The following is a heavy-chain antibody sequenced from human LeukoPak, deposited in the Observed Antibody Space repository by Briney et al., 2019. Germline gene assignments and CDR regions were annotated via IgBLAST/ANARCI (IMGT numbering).Heavy chain of an antibody. D-gene: IGHD3-10*01. CDR3: ARDSSMLRGPLVIYYFDF. J-gene: IGHJ4*02. CDR1: GFTFSSYG. V-gene: IGHV3-23*01. CDR2: ISGAGRTT. Sequence: GGTLRLSCAASGFTFSSYGMTWVRQAPGKGLEWVSVISGAGRTTYYADSVRGRFTISRDNSKNTLYLQMDSLRVEDTAVYYCARDSSMLRGPLVIYYFDFWGQGTLVTVSS.